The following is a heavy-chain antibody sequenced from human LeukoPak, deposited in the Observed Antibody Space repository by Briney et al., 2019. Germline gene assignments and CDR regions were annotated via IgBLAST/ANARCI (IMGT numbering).Heavy chain of an antibody. J-gene: IGHJ4*02. V-gene: IGHV4-59*08. CDR2: IYYSGST. Sequence: SETLSLTCTVSGGSIGSYYWSWIRQPPGKGLEWIGYIYYSGSTNYNPSLKSRVTISVDTSKNQFSLKLSSVTAADTAVYYCARLSGGSFYWGQGTLVTVSS. CDR1: GGSIGSYY. D-gene: IGHD2-15*01. CDR3: ARLSGGSFY.